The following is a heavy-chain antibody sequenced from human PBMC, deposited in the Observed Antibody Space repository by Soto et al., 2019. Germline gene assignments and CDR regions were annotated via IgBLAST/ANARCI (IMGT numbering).Heavy chain of an antibody. Sequence: SETLSLTCTVSGGSISGGGYYWSWIRQHPGKGLEWIGYIYYSGSTYYNPSLKSRVTISVDTSKNQFSLKLSSVTAADTAVYYCASSTYYDFWSGYPTPYDYWGQGTLVTVSP. CDR1: GGSISGGGYY. V-gene: IGHV4-31*03. D-gene: IGHD3-3*01. CDR2: IYYSGST. J-gene: IGHJ4*02. CDR3: ASSTYYDFWSGYPTPYDY.